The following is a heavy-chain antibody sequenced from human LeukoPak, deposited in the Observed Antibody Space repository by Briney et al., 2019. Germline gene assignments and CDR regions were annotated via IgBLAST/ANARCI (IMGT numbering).Heavy chain of an antibody. D-gene: IGHD3-22*01. J-gene: IGHJ4*02. V-gene: IGHV1-2*06. Sequence: GASVKVSCKASGYTFTGYYLNWVRQAPGQGPEWMGRINPNSGDTNYAQKFQGRVTMTRDTSISTAYMELSRLRSDDTAVYYCARVSMIVEIFFDYWGQGTLVTVSS. CDR2: INPNSGDT. CDR1: GYTFTGYY. CDR3: ARVSMIVEIFFDY.